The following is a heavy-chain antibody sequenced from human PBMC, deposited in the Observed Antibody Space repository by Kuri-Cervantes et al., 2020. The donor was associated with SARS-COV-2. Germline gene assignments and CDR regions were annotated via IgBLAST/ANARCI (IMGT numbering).Heavy chain of an antibody. CDR2: IRYDGDNK. CDR3: ARPSWRAAPSHFQH. J-gene: IGHJ1*01. Sequence: GGSLRLSCAASGFIFSNYGMHWVRQAPGKGPEWVAFIRYDGDNKYYADSVKGRFTISRDNPKNTLYLQMNSLRAEDTAVYYCARPSWRAAPSHFQHWGQGTLVTVSS. D-gene: IGHD6-6*01. CDR1: GFIFSNYG. V-gene: IGHV3-30*02.